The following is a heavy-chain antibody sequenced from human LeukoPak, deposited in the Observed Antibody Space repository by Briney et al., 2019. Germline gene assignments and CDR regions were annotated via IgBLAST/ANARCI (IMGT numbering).Heavy chain of an antibody. D-gene: IGHD4-11*01. CDR2: INWTGGST. CDR1: GFTFDDYG. CDR3: ARAYLGTTVTDYYYYMDV. Sequence: GGSLRLSCAASGFTFDDYGMSWVRQAPGKGLEWVSGINWTGGSTGYADSVKGRFTISRDNAKNSLYLQMNSLRAEDTALYYCARAYLGTTVTDYYYYMDVWGKGTTVTVSS. J-gene: IGHJ6*03. V-gene: IGHV3-20*04.